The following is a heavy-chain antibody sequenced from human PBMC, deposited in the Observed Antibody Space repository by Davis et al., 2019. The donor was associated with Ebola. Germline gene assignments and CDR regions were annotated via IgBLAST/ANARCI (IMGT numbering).Heavy chain of an antibody. J-gene: IGHJ4*02. D-gene: IGHD1-20*01. CDR1: GYTLTDLS. Sequence: ASVKVSCKVSGYTLTDLSIHWVRQAPGKGFEWMGGFDPEDGETIYAQKFQGRVTMTEDTSTDTAYMELSSLRSDDTAVYYCARAPTWSQINNYCFDYWGQGTLVTVAS. V-gene: IGHV1-24*01. CDR3: ARAPTWSQINNYCFDY. CDR2: FDPEDGET.